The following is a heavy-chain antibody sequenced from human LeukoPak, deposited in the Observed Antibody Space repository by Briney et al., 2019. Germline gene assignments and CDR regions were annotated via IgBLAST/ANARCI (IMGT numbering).Heavy chain of an antibody. CDR3: ARIPVGGYGGISDPRGRDYYFDY. CDR2: ISSSGSTI. Sequence: GGSLRLSCADTGFTFSDYYMSWIRQAPGKGLEWVSYISSSGSTIYYADSVKGRFTISRDNAKNSPYLQMNSLRAEDTAVYYCARIPVGGYGGISDPRGRDYYFDYWGQGTLVTVSS. CDR1: GFTFSDYY. V-gene: IGHV3-11*01. J-gene: IGHJ4*02. D-gene: IGHD4-23*01.